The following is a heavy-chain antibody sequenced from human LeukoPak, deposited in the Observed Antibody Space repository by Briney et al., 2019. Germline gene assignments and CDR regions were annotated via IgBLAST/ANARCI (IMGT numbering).Heavy chain of an antibody. CDR2: IKQDGSEK. J-gene: IGHJ4*02. Sequence: GRSLRLSCAAPGFTFSSYWMSWVRQAPGKGLEWVANIKQDGSEKYYVDSVKGRFTISRDNAKNSLYLQMNSLRAEDTAVYYCARDRGYYDYVWGSYRYTATFDYWGQGTLVTVSS. V-gene: IGHV3-7*01. D-gene: IGHD3-16*02. CDR3: ARDRGYYDYVWGSYRYTATFDY. CDR1: GFTFSSYW.